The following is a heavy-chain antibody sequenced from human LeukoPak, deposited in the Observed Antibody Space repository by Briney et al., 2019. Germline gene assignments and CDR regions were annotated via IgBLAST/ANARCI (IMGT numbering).Heavy chain of an antibody. J-gene: IGHJ4*02. CDR1: GFIVTNNY. V-gene: IGHV3-66*01. Sequence: GGSLRLSCTASGFIVTNNYINWVRQAPGKGLEWVSLVYSGGSTYYADSVKGRFTIPRDNSKNMVYLQMNSLRAEDTAMYYCARDPPAVLIDTYGWGQGTLVTVSS. CDR3: ARDPPAVLIDTYG. CDR2: VYSGGST. D-gene: IGHD2-8*01.